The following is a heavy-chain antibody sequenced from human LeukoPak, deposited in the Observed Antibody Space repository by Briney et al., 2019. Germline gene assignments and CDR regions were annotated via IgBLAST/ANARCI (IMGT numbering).Heavy chain of an antibody. V-gene: IGHV1-2*02. D-gene: IGHD5-12*01. Sequence: ASVKVSCKASGYTFTGYYMHWVRQAPGQGLEWMGWINPNSGGTNYAQKFQGRVTMTRDTSISTAYMELSRLRSDDTAVYYCARVKGFIVATIEPFDYWGQGTLVTVSS. J-gene: IGHJ4*02. CDR3: ARVKGFIVATIEPFDY. CDR2: INPNSGGT. CDR1: GYTFTGYY.